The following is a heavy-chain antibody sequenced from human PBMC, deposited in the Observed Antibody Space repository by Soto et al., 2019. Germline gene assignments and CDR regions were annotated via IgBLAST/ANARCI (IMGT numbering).Heavy chain of an antibody. CDR1: GFSLSTSGVG. J-gene: IGHJ1*01. V-gene: IGHV2-5*02. Sequence: QITLKESGPTLVKPTQTLTLTCTFSGFSLSTSGVGVGWIRQPPGKALEWLGVIYWDDEKRYRPSLKGRLTITKNTSKNQSVLIMQNSDPVDTATYFCVHKIAGSRYFQSWGQCTPVTVSS. CDR2: IYWDDEK. CDR3: VHKIAGSRYFQS. D-gene: IGHD6-13*01.